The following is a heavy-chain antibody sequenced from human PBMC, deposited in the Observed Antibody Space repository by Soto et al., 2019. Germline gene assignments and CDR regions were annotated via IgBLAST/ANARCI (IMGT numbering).Heavy chain of an antibody. J-gene: IGHJ6*02. D-gene: IGHD2-21*02. CDR2: IYSSGST. CDR1: GGSISNYY. V-gene: IGHV4-4*07. CDR3: EREYFCGSDCYNYYYNGMEV. Sequence: SGTLSLTCTVSGGSISNYYWSWIRQPAGKGLEWIGRIYSSGSTNYNPSLNSRVTMSDDTSKNQFQLKLSPVTDEDTDVYYCEREYFCGSDCYNYYYNGMEVWGQGTTVT.